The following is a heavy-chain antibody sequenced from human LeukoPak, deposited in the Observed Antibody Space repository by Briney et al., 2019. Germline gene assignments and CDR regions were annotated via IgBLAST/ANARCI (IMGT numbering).Heavy chain of an antibody. CDR2: ISGGGSTI. D-gene: IGHD3-22*01. CDR3: ARDIYYYDSSGYSFPGGSDY. V-gene: IGHV3-11*04. J-gene: IGHJ4*02. Sequence: GGSLRLSCAASGFTFSDYYMSWIRQAPGKGLEWGSDISGGGSTIYYADSVKGRFTISRDNAKNSLYLQMNSLRAEDTAVYYCARDIYYYDSSGYSFPGGSDYWGQGTLVTVSS. CDR1: GFTFSDYY.